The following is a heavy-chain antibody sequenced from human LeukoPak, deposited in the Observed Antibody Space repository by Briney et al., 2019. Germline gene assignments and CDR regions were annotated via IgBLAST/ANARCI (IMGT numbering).Heavy chain of an antibody. J-gene: IGHJ4*02. V-gene: IGHV3-7*01. D-gene: IGHD6-19*01. CDR2: IKQDGSET. Sequence: PGGSLRLSCAPSRFTLSNYWMSCVRRAPGRGLEWVANIKQDGSETYYVDSVKGRFTISRDNAKNSLSLQMNSQRAEDTAVYYCARQRGSGCLDYWGQGTLVTVSS. CDR3: ARQRGSGCLDY. CDR1: RFTLSNYW.